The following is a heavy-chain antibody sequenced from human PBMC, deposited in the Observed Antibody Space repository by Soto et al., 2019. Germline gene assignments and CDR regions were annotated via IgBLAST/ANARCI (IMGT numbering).Heavy chain of an antibody. CDR2: ISARGGSS. V-gene: IGHV3-23*01. CDR3: ARDLTKRSDGGY. CDR1: GFSFNSYA. D-gene: IGHD3-10*01. J-gene: IGHJ4*02. Sequence: EVQLLESGGGLVQPGGSLRLACAASGFSFNSYAMVWVRQAPGKGLEWVSVISARGGSSYFADSVKGRFTISRDNSKNTLYLQMNSLRAEDTAVYYCARDLTKRSDGGYWVQGTLVTVSS.